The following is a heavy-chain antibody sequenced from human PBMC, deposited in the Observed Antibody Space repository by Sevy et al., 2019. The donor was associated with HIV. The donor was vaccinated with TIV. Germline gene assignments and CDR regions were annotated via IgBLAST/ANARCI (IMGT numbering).Heavy chain of an antibody. Sequence: ASVKVSCKVSGYTLTELSMHWVRQAPGKGLEWMGGFDPEDGETIYAQKFQGRVTMTEDTSTDTAYMELSSLKSEDTAVYYCTTMEYFYDSSIYLNGDYWGQGTLVTVSS. V-gene: IGHV1-24*01. CDR3: TTMEYFYDSSIYLNGDY. D-gene: IGHD3-22*01. J-gene: IGHJ4*02. CDR2: FDPEDGET. CDR1: GYTLTELS.